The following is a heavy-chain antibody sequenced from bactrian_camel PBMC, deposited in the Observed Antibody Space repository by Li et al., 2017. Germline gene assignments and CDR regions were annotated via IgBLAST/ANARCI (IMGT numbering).Heavy chain of an antibody. CDR1: GRTYSKWC. J-gene: IGHJ4*01. CDR3: AADPPSSWNSEPCKIYEYFY. CDR2: MGSDGHT. D-gene: IGHD4*01. V-gene: IGHV3S53*01. Sequence: HVQLVESGGGSVQAGGSLRLSCAASGRTYSKWCMGWFRQVPGKTREEVARMGSDGHTTYTDSVKGRFTISRAADTLYLQMSGLKPEDAAMYYCAADPPSSWNSEPCKIYEYFYWGQGTQVTVS.